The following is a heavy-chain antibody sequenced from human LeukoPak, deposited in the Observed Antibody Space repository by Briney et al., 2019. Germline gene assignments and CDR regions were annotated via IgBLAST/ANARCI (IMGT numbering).Heavy chain of an antibody. D-gene: IGHD6-19*01. CDR2: IIPIFGTA. J-gene: IGHJ4*02. CDR3: ARYPYSSGWYYYFDY. Sequence: ASVKVSCKASGGTFSSCAISWVRQAPGQGLEWMGGIIPIFGTANYAQKFQGRVTITADESTSTAYMELSSLRSEDTAVYYCARYPYSSGWYYYFDYWGQGTLVTVSS. CDR1: GGTFSSCA. V-gene: IGHV1-69*13.